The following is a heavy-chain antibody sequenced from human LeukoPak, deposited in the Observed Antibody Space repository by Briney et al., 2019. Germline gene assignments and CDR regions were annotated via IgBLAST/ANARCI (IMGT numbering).Heavy chain of an antibody. D-gene: IGHD4-23*01. J-gene: IGHJ3*01. CDR3: ATGFGVVTVGPGTPVDDFDF. CDR2: IITKAPSSTP. V-gene: IGHV3-15*01. CDR1: GSPFQNAY. Sequence: GGSLRLSCAASGSPFQNAYTSCARPPPGGGLEWLGRIITKAPSSTPAYAAPLKGRFSISRNNSKLTLYLEIHSLTAVKTARYYCATGFGVVTVGPGTPVDDFDFWGRGSMVIV.